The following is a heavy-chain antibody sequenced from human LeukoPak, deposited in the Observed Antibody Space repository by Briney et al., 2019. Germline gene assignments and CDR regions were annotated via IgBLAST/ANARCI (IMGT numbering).Heavy chain of an antibody. Sequence: SETLSLTCAVYGGSFSGYYWSWIRQPPGKGLEWIGEIYHSGSTNYNPSLKSRVTISVDKSKNQFSLKLSSVTAADTAVYYCARDTDQLHLDSNAFDIWGQGTMVTVSS. D-gene: IGHD2-2*01. CDR3: ARDTDQLHLDSNAFDI. CDR2: IYHSGST. V-gene: IGHV4-34*01. J-gene: IGHJ3*02. CDR1: GGSFSGYY.